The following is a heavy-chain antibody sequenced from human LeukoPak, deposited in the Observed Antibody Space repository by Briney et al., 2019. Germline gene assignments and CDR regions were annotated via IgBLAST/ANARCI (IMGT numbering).Heavy chain of an antibody. CDR3: AKDSYSKGDY. D-gene: IGHD5-18*01. Sequence: GGSLRLSCAASGFTFSSYAMHWVRQAPGKGLEWVAVISYDGSNKYYADSAKGRFTISRDNSKNTLYLQMNSLRAEDTAVYYCAKDSYSKGDYWGQGVLVTVSS. J-gene: IGHJ4*02. V-gene: IGHV3-30-3*01. CDR1: GFTFSSYA. CDR2: ISYDGSNK.